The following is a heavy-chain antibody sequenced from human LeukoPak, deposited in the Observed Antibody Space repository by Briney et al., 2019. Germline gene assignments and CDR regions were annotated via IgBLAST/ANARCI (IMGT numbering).Heavy chain of an antibody. Sequence: ASVKVSCKASGYTFTSYDINWVRQATGQGLEWMGWMNPNSGNTGYAQKFQGRVTVTRNTSISTAYMELSSLRSEDTAVYYCATMVRGVISDYFDYWGQGTLVTVSS. J-gene: IGHJ4*02. CDR2: MNPNSGNT. D-gene: IGHD3-10*01. CDR1: GYTFTSYD. CDR3: ATMVRGVISDYFDY. V-gene: IGHV1-8*01.